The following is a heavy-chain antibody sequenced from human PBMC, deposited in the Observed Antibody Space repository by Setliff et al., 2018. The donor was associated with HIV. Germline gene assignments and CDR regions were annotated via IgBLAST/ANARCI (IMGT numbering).Heavy chain of an antibody. D-gene: IGHD2-15*01. CDR1: GFDFTSYT. Sequence: PGGSLRLSCAASGFDFTSYTMTWVRQAPGKGLEWVASISPGGSFMYYGDSIQGRFTISRDDAKSSLYLQMNSLKVEDTAVYYCAREPCSGGSCYSGYFDYWGQGTLVTVSS. CDR2: ISPGGSFM. CDR3: AREPCSGGSCYSGYFDY. J-gene: IGHJ4*02. V-gene: IGHV3-21*01.